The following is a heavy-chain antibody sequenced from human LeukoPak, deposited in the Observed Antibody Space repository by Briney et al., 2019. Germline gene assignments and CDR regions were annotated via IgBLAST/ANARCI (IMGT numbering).Heavy chain of an antibody. J-gene: IGHJ4*02. CDR1: GGSFSGYY. CDR2: INHSGST. CDR3: ASALHYYDSSGYYAHPGARYFDY. V-gene: IGHV4-34*09. D-gene: IGHD3-22*01. Sequence: PSETLSLTCAVYGGSFSGYYWSWIRQPPGKGLEWIGEINHSGSTNYNPSLKSRVTISVDTSKNQFSLKLSSVTAADTAVYYCASALHYYDSSGYYAHPGARYFDYWGQGTLVTVSS.